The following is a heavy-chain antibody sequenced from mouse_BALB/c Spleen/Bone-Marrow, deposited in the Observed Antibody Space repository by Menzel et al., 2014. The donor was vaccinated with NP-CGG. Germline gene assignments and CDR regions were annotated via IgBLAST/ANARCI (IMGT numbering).Heavy chain of an antibody. J-gene: IGHJ4*01. V-gene: IGHV5-17*02. CDR2: ISSGSSTI. CDR3: ARAGMDY. Sequence: VQLKESGGGLVQPGGSRKLSCAASGFTFSSFGMHWVRQAPEKGLEWVAYISSGSSTIYYADTVKGRFTISRDNPKNTLFLQMTSLRSEDTAMYYCARAGMDYWGQGTSVTVSS. CDR1: GFTFSSFG. D-gene: IGHD3-3*01.